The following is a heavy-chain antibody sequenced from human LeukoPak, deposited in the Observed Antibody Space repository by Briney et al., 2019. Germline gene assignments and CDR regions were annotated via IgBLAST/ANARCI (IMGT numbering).Heavy chain of an antibody. CDR1: GYTFTSYG. V-gene: IGHV1-18*01. D-gene: IGHD6-13*01. CDR2: ISAYNGNT. J-gene: IGHJ4*02. Sequence: ASVKVSCKASGYTFTSYGISCVRPAPGQGLEWMGWISAYNGNTNYAQKLQGRVTMTTDTSTSTAYMELRSLRSDDTAVCYCARDLDQYSSSWYGYDYWGRGTLVTVSS. CDR3: ARDLDQYSSSWYGYDY.